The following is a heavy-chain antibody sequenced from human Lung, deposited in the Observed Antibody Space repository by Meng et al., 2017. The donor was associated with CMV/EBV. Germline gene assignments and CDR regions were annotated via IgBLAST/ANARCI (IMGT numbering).Heavy chain of an antibody. CDR2: IPHRGSS. CDR3: LRRSGGSV. CDR1: GDSITNHNW. J-gene: IGHJ1*01. D-gene: IGHD3-10*01. V-gene: IGHV4-4*02. Sequence: QLRESGPALVKPSGTLSRTCAVSGDSITNHNWWAWVRQPPGKGLEWIGEIPHRGSSAYNPSLKSRVSMSIDKSKNQFSLKLTSVTAADTAVYHCLRRSGGSVWGQGTLVTVSS.